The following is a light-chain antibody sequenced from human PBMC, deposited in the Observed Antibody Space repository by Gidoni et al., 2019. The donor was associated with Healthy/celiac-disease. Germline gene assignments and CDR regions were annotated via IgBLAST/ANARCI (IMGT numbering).Light chain of an antibody. CDR3: QQSYSTPT. CDR2: AAS. J-gene: IGKJ1*01. V-gene: IGKV1-39*01. Sequence: DIQLTQSPSSLSASVGDRVTINCRASQSISSYLNWYQQKPGKAPKLLIYAASSLQSGVPSRFSGSGSGTDFTLTISSLQPEDFATYYGQQSYSTPTFGQGTKVEIK. CDR1: QSISSY.